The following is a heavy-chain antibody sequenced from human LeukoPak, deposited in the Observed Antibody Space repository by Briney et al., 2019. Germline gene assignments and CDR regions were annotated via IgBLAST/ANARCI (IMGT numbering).Heavy chain of an antibody. Sequence: PGGSLRLSCAAYGFSFEAYSIDWVRQAPGKGLDGLSYISSTSRNIYYADSVKGRFTISRDNAENSVYLQLTSLRADDTAVYYCARDGRSGYTADYWGQGTLVTVSS. CDR3: ARDGRSGYTADY. V-gene: IGHV3-48*04. D-gene: IGHD3-22*01. J-gene: IGHJ4*02. CDR1: GFSFEAYS. CDR2: ISSTSRNI.